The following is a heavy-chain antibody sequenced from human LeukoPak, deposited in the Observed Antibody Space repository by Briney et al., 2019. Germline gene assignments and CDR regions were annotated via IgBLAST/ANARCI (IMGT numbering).Heavy chain of an antibody. CDR2: IYPGESDT. Sequence: GESLKISFKGSGYSFTSYWIGWVRPMSGKGVEWIGIIYPGESDTRYSPSFQGQVTISADKSISTAYLQWSSLKASDTAMYYCARRSGWYRPFDLWGRGTLVTVSS. CDR3: ARRSGWYRPFDL. CDR1: GYSFTSYW. D-gene: IGHD6-19*01. J-gene: IGHJ2*01. V-gene: IGHV5-51*01.